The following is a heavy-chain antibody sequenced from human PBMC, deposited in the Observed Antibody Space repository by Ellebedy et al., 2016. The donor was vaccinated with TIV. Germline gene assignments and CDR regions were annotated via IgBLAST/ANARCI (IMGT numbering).Heavy chain of an antibody. D-gene: IGHD6-13*01. CDR2: IYYSGST. J-gene: IGHJ6*02. V-gene: IGHV4-39*07. Sequence: SETLSLTXTVSGGSISSSSYYWGWIRQPPGKGLEWIGSIYYSGSTYYNPSLKSRVTISVDTSKNQFSLKLSSVTAADTAVYYCARDRIAAAGTPAYYYYGMDVWGQGTTVTVSS. CDR1: GGSISSSSYY. CDR3: ARDRIAAAGTPAYYYYGMDV.